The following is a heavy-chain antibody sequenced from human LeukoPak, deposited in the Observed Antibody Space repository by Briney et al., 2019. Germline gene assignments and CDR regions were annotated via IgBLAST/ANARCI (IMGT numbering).Heavy chain of an antibody. D-gene: IGHD1-26*01. J-gene: IGHJ4*02. CDR3: ARGEWDLLFDY. CDR2: IFYSGST. V-gene: IGHV4-59*01. CDR1: GGSISGYY. Sequence: PSETLSLTCTVSGGSISGYYWSWIRHPPEKGLEWIGYIFYSGSTNYNPSLKSRVTISVDTSKNQFSLKLSSVTAADTAVYYCARGEWDLLFDYWGQGTLVTVSS.